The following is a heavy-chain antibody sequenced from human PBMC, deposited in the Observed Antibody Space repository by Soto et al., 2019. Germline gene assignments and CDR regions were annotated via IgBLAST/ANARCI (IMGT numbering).Heavy chain of an antibody. J-gene: IGHJ5*02. CDR2: ISSNSAYI. CDR1: GFTFRSFT. D-gene: IGHD6-13*01. Sequence: EVHLVESGGGLVKPGGSLRLSCAASGFTFRSFTMNWVRQAPGKGLEWVSTISSNSAYIYYTDALRGRFTISRDNAKNSLHLQMNSLRAEDTAVYYCTRDASRDSSARGWFDPWVPGTLVTVSS. V-gene: IGHV3-21*01. CDR3: TRDASRDSSARGWFDP.